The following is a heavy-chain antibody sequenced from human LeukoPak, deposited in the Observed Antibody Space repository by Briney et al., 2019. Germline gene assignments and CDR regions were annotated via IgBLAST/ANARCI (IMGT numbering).Heavy chain of an antibody. CDR3: AREGGVLDYFEY. D-gene: IGHD2-8*02. CDR1: GFTFRSSW. V-gene: IGHV3-7*01. Sequence: GGSLRLSCVASGFTFRSSWMSWVRQAPGKGLEWVANIKQDGSEKNYVDSVKGRFTISRDNAKKSLYLQFNSLRAEDTAVYYCAREGGVLDYFEYWGQGTLVTVSS. CDR2: IKQDGSEK. J-gene: IGHJ4*02.